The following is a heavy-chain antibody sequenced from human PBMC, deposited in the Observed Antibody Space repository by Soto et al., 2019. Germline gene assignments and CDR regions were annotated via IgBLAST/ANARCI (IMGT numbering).Heavy chain of an antibody. Sequence: GSLRLSCAASGFTFSNAWMSWVRQAPGKGLEWVGRIKGEADGGTTDYAAPVKGRITISRDHSKDTLYLQMNSLKTEDTAVYYCTTAMSTGYYNFDYSGQGTPVTVSS. CDR2: IKGEADGGTT. CDR1: GFTFSNAW. D-gene: IGHD3-22*01. V-gene: IGHV3-15*01. CDR3: TTAMSTGYYNFDY. J-gene: IGHJ4*01.